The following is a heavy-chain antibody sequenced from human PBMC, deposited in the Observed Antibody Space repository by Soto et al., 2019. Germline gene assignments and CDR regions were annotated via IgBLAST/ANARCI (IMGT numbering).Heavy chain of an antibody. CDR1: GGTFSSYA. CDR3: SSGRLVGATCYSYYGMDV. J-gene: IGHJ6*02. D-gene: IGHD1-26*01. Sequence: SVKVSCKASGGTFSSYAISWVRQAPGQGLEWMGGIIPIFGTANYAQKFQGRVTITADESTSTAYMELSGLRSEDTGVYFCSSGRLVGATCYSYYGMDVWGQGTTVTVSS. CDR2: IIPIFGTA. V-gene: IGHV1-69*13.